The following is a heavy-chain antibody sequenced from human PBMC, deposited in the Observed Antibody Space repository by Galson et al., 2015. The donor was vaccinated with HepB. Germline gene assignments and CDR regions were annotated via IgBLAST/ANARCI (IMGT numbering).Heavy chain of an antibody. CDR2: INPNSGGT. V-gene: IGHV1-2*06. CDR3: ARDVIVGATPPFYY. Sequence: SVKVSCKASGYTFTGYYMHWLRQAPGQGLEWMGRINPNSGGTSYAQKFQGRVTMTRDTSISTAYMELSRLRSDDTAIYYCARDVIVGATPPFYYWGQGTLVTVSS. D-gene: IGHD1-26*01. J-gene: IGHJ4*02. CDR1: GYTFTGYY.